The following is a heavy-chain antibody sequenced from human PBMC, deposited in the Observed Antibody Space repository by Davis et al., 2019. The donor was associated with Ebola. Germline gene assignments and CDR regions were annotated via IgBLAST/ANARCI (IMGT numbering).Heavy chain of an antibody. J-gene: IGHJ4*01. Sequence: PGGSLRLSCAASGFSFSGYWMHWVRQAPGKGLLWVSRINSDGISTSYADSVKGRFTISRDNAKNTLYLQMNSLRAEDTAVYYCAGEVWSSIDYWGQGTLVTVSS. CDR3: AGEVWSSIDY. V-gene: IGHV3-74*01. CDR1: GFSFSGYW. D-gene: IGHD3-10*01. CDR2: INSDGIST.